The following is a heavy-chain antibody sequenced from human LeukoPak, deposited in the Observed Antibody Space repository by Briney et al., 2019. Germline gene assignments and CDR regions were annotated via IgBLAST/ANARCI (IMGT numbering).Heavy chain of an antibody. D-gene: IGHD3-22*01. Sequence: GGSLRLSCAASGFTFSSYAMSWVRQAPGKGLEWVSVISGSGDNTYYADSVKGRLTISRDNSKNTLHLQMNSLRAEDTAVYYCAKSAYYDSSGFYREYYFDYWGQGTLVTVSS. V-gene: IGHV3-23*01. CDR3: AKSAYYDSSGFYREYYFDY. CDR2: ISGSGDNT. CDR1: GFTFSSYA. J-gene: IGHJ4*02.